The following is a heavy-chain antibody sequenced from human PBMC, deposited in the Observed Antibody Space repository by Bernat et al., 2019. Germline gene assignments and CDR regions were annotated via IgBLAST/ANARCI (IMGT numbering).Heavy chain of an antibody. D-gene: IGHD5/OR15-5a*01. CDR1: GFTFDDYA. CDR3: ATSSTQYYYCYYYMDV. Sequence: EVQLVESGGGLVQPGRSLRLSCAASGFTFDDYAMHWVRQAPGKGLEWVSGISWNSGSIGYADSVKGRFTISRDNAKNSLYLQMNSLRAEDTALYYCATSSTQYYYCYYYMDVWGKGTTVTVSS. V-gene: IGHV3-9*01. CDR2: ISWNSGSI. J-gene: IGHJ6*03.